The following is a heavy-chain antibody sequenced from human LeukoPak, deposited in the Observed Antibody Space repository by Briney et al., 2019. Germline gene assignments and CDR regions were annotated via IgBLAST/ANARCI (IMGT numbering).Heavy chain of an antibody. CDR1: GFTVSSNY. V-gene: IGHV3-53*01. CDR2: IYSGGST. Sequence: GGSLRLSCAASGFTVSSNYMSWVRQAPGKGLEGVSVIYSGGSTYYADSVKGRFTISRDNSKHTLYLQMNSLRAEDTAVYYCARRGWGRDNWFDPWGQGTLVTVSS. D-gene: IGHD5-12*01. CDR3: ARRGWGRDNWFDP. J-gene: IGHJ5*02.